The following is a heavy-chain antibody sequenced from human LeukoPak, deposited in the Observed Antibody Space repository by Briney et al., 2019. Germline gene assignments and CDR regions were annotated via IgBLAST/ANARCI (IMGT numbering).Heavy chain of an antibody. CDR1: GFTVSSNY. D-gene: IGHD1-26*01. V-gene: IGHV3-66*01. CDR3: AKDGDRGSYYSYYYYYMDV. Sequence: GGSLRLSCAASGFTVSSNYMSWVRQAPGKGLEWVSVIYSGGSTYYADSVKGRFTISRDNAKNTLNLQMNSLRAEDTAVYYCAKDGDRGSYYSYYYYYMDVWGKGTTVTISS. J-gene: IGHJ6*03. CDR2: IYSGGST.